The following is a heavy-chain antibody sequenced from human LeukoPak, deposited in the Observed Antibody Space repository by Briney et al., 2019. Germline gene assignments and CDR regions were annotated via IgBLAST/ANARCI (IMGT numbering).Heavy chain of an antibody. CDR1: GFTFGNVW. Sequence: PGGSLRLSCAASGFTFGNVWMDWVRQAPGKGLEWVAVIWYDGSNKYYADSVKGRFTISRDNSKNTLYLQMNSLRAEDTAVYYCASSPSLDYWGQGTLVTVSS. CDR2: IWYDGSNK. V-gene: IGHV3-33*08. CDR3: ASSPSLDY. J-gene: IGHJ4*02.